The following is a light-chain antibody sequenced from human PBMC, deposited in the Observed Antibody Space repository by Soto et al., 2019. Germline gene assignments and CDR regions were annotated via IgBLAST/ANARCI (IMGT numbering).Light chain of an antibody. CDR2: AAS. CDR3: QQYNNCLT. Sequence: MVMTQPPATRSVSTGERVTLSCRASQSVSTDLAWYQLKPGQPPRLVIYAASTRATGIPARFSGSGSGTEFTLTISSLDSEDFAVYYCQQYNNCLTFGQGTRLEIK. CDR1: QSVSTD. V-gene: IGKV3-15*01. J-gene: IGKJ5*01.